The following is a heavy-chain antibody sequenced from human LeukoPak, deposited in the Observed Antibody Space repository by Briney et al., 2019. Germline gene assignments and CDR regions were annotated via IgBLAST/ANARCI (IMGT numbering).Heavy chain of an antibody. CDR1: GFTFSSYA. J-gene: IGHJ4*02. CDR3: AKDRSSSGPGGYFDY. V-gene: IGHV3-23*01. CDR2: ISGSGGST. D-gene: IGHD6-19*01. Sequence: PGGSLRLSCAASGFTFSSYAMSWVRQAPGKGLEWVSGISGSGGSTYYADSVKGRFTISRDNSKNTLYLQMNSLRAEDTAVYYCAKDRSSSGPGGYFDYWGQGTLVTVSS.